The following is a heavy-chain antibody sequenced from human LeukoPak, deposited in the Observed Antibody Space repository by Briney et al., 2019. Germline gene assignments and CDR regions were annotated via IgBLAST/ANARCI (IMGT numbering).Heavy chain of an antibody. CDR1: GFTFSSHA. V-gene: IGHV3-23*01. Sequence: GGSLRLSCAASGFTFSSHAMSWVRQAPGQGLEWISTISDNGGGTFYADSVKGRFTISRDNSKNTLSLQMNSLRAEDTAVYYCARELIYREPIAAEIMYWGQGTLVTVSS. CDR2: ISDNGGGT. CDR3: ARELIYREPIAAEIMY. J-gene: IGHJ4*02. D-gene: IGHD6-13*01.